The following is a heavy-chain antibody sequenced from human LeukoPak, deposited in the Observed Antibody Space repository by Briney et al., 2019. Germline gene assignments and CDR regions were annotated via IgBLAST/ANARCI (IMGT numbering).Heavy chain of an antibody. CDR1: GVSFSSYY. Sequence: SETLSLTCTVSGVSFSSYYWSWIRQPAGKGLEWIGRIYTGGSTNYNPSLKSRVTTSLDTSKYQFTLKLSSVTAADSAVYYWARDRSLEWVCYYFDYWGQRTLVTVSS. J-gene: IGHJ4*02. V-gene: IGHV4-4*07. CDR3: ARDRSLEWVCYYFDY. D-gene: IGHD3-3*01. CDR2: IYTGGST.